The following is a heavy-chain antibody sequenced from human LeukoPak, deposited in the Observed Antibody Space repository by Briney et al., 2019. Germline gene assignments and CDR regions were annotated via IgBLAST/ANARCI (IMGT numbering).Heavy chain of an antibody. V-gene: IGHV4-4*07. D-gene: IGHD1-14*01. CDR2: IYTSGST. CDR1: GGSISSYY. J-gene: IGHJ3*02. Sequence: NPSETLSLTCTVSGGSISSYYWSWIRQPAGKGLEWIGRIYTSGSTNYNPSLKSRVTMSVDTSKNQFSLKLSSVIAADTAVYYCARDNPPRTLDAFDIWGQGTMVTVSS. CDR3: ARDNPPRTLDAFDI.